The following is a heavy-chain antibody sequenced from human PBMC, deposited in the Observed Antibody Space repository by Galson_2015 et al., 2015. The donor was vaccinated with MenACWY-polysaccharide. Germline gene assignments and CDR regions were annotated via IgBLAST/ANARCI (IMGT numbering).Heavy chain of an antibody. CDR3: ARGGAWGYTLNYFDY. V-gene: IGHV4-30-2*01. D-gene: IGHD5-18*01. CDR1: GGSISSGGYS. CDR2: IYHSGST. Sequence: TLSLTCTVSGGSISSGGYSWSWIRQPPGKGLEWIGYIYHSGSTYYNPSLKSRVTISVDRSKNQFSLKLSSVTAADTAVYYCARGGAWGYTLNYFDYWGQGTLVTVSS. J-gene: IGHJ4*02.